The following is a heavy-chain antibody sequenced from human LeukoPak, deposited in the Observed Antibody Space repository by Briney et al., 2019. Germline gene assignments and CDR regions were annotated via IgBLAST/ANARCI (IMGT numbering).Heavy chain of an antibody. CDR1: GFTFSSYW. V-gene: IGHV3-7*03. CDR3: AKVAGYCSSTSCPGGWFDP. Sequence: PGGSLRLSCAASGFTFSSYWMSWVRQAPGKGLEWVANIKQDGSEKYYVDSVKGRFTISRDNSKNTLYLQMNSLRAEDTAVYYCAKVAGYCSSTSCPGGWFDPWGQGTLVTVSS. J-gene: IGHJ5*02. D-gene: IGHD2-2*01. CDR2: IKQDGSEK.